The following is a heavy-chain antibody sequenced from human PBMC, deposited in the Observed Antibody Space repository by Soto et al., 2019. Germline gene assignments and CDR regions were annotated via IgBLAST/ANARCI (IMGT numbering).Heavy chain of an antibody. CDR3: ARDGYYDNTGTMYYFDY. V-gene: IGHV3-30*04. CDR1: GFTFRNYP. Sequence: QVQLVESGGGVVQPGRSLRLSCAVSGFTFRNYPMHWVRQSPGKGLEWVAVMSHDGSNKYYADSVKGRFTISRDNPRTTLYLQMNSLRVEDTAVYYCARDGYYDNTGTMYYFDYWGQGTLVTISS. CDR2: MSHDGSNK. D-gene: IGHD3-22*01. J-gene: IGHJ4*02.